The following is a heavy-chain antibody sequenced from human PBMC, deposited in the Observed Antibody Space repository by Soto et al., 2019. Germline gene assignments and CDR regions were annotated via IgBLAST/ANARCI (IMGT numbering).Heavy chain of an antibody. CDR1: GFTFSSYW. D-gene: IGHD1-1*01. CDR3: TRDPPGTGIDY. CDR2: INPDGSST. V-gene: IGHV3-74*01. Sequence: PGGSLRLSCAVSGFTFSSYWMHWVRQAPGKGLAWVSRINPDGSSTSYADSVKGRFTISRDNARSTLYLQMISLRAEDTAAYYCTRDPPGTGIDYWGQGTLVTVSS. J-gene: IGHJ4*02.